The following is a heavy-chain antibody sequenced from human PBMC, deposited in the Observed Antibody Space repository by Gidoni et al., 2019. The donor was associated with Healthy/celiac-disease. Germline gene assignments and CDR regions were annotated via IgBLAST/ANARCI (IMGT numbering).Heavy chain of an antibody. V-gene: IGHV3-73*02. CDR2: IRSKANSYAT. CDR3: TSTIAAAADYYYYGMDV. Sequence: EVQLVESGGGLVQPGGSLKLSCAASGFTFSGSAMLWVRQASGKGLEGVGSIRSKANSYATAYAASVKGRFTISRDDSKNTAYLQMNSLKTEDTAVYYCTSTIAAAADYYYYGMDVWGQGTTVTVSS. D-gene: IGHD6-13*01. CDR1: GFTFSGSA. J-gene: IGHJ6*02.